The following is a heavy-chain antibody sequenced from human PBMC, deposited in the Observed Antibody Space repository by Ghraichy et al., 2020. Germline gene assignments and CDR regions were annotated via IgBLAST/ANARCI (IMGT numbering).Heavy chain of an antibody. V-gene: IGHV4-28*01. D-gene: IGHD6-19*01. CDR1: GYSISSSNW. CDR2: IYYSGST. CDR3: ARRVAGTLGYYWYFDL. Sequence: SQTLSLTCAVSGYSISSSNWWGWIRQPPGKGLEWIGYIYYSGSTYYNPSLKSRVTMSVDTSKNQFSLKLSSVTAVDTAVYYCARRVAGTLGYYWYFDLWGRGTLVTVSS. J-gene: IGHJ2*01.